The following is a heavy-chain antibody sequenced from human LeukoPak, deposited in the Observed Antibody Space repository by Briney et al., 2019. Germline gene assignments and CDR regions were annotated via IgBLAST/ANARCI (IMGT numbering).Heavy chain of an antibody. CDR2: IYPGDSDT. D-gene: IGHD3-22*01. CDR1: GYSFTSYW. J-gene: IGHJ6*02. CDR3: ARHRDSYDSGNNYLYYGMDV. V-gene: IGHV5-51*01. Sequence: LGESLKISCKGSGYSFTSYWIGWVRQMPGKGLEWMGIIYPGDSDTRYRPSFQGQVTISADKSISTAYLQWSSLKASDTAMYYCARHRDSYDSGNNYLYYGMDVWGQGTTVTVSS.